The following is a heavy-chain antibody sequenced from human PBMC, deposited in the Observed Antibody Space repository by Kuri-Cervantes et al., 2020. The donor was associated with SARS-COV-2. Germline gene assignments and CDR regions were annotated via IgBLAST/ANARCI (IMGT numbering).Heavy chain of an antibody. D-gene: IGHD3-22*01. J-gene: IGHJ4*02. Sequence: GSLRLSCTVSGGSISSHYWSWIRQSPGKGLEWIGYVYSSGSTNYSPSPKSRVTMSVDTSKNQFSLKLTSVTAADTAVYYCTRAGYDNSGYYYSFGFWGQGTLVTVSS. CDR3: TRAGYDNSGYYYSFGF. V-gene: IGHV4-59*11. CDR2: VYSSGST. CDR1: GGSISSHY.